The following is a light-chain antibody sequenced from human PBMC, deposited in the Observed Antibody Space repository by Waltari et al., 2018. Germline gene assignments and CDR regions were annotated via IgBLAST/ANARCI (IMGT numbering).Light chain of an antibody. CDR1: SNDVGYYSL. V-gene: IGLV2-23*02. CDR2: DVT. Sequence: QSALTQPASVSGSPGQSTTISCTGTSNDVGYYSLVSWYQQHPGKAPKLVIYDVTKRPRGGFDRFSGSKSGNTAFLTISGLQAEDEADYHCCTYAGSSTYAFGTGTTVSVL. CDR3: CTYAGSSTYA. J-gene: IGLJ1*01.